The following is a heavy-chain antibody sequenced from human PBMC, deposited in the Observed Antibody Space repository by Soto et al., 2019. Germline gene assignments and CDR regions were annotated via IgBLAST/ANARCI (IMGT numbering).Heavy chain of an antibody. CDR3: VTDPGGSPLNRFDS. V-gene: IGHV4-31*03. Sequence: SETLSHTCSVSGGPLRQYGHFWTWIRHRPASGLERIGYTYHTGVTSYSPTLQSRISISVDTSKNRFSLTLNSVTAADTAVYSCVTDPGGSPLNRFDSWGQGTLRTVSS. D-gene: IGHD3-16*01. CDR1: GGPLRQYGHF. J-gene: IGHJ5*01. CDR2: TYHTGVT.